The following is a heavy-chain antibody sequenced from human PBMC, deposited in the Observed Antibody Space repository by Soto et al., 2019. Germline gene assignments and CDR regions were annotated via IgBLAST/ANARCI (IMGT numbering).Heavy chain of an antibody. V-gene: IGHV4-59*08. J-gene: IGHJ4*02. CDR2: IYYSGST. CDR1: GGSISSYY. Sequence: SETLSLTCTVSGGSISSYYWSWIRQPPGKGLEWIGYIYYSGSTNYNPSLKSRVTISVDTSKNQFSLKLSSVTTADTAVYYCARLMARDYFDYWGQGTLVTVSS. CDR3: ARLMARDYFDY.